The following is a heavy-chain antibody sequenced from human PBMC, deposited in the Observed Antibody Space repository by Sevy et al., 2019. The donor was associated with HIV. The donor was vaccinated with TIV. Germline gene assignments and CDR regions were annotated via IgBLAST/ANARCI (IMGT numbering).Heavy chain of an antibody. CDR3: AREGRQYYYDSSGYPIRGNWFDP. V-gene: IGHV3-7*03. J-gene: IGHJ5*02. CDR1: GFTFSSYW. CDR2: IKQDGSEK. Sequence: GGSLRLSCAASGFTFSSYWMSWVRQAPGKGLEWVANIKQDGSEKYYVDSVKGRFTISRDNAKNSLYLQMNSLRAEDTAVYYCAREGRQYYYDSSGYPIRGNWFDPRGQGTLVTVSS. D-gene: IGHD3-22*01.